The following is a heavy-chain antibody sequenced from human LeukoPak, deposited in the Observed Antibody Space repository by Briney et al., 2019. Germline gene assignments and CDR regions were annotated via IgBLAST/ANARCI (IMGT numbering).Heavy chain of an antibody. V-gene: IGHV4-4*07. Sequence: SETLSLTCTVSGGSISSYYWSWIRQPAGKGLEWIGRIYTSGSTNYNPSPKSRVTMSVDTSKNQFSLKLSSVTAADTAVYYCASGPYGDYVPYYWYFDLWGRGTLVTVSS. J-gene: IGHJ2*01. D-gene: IGHD4-17*01. CDR1: GGSISSYY. CDR2: IYTSGST. CDR3: ASGPYGDYVPYYWYFDL.